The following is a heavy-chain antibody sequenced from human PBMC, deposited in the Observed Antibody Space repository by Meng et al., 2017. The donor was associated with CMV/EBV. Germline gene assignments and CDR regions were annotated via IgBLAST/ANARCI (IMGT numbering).Heavy chain of an antibody. CDR3: ASSLTYPDY. Sequence: VQLQQWGAGLLDPSETLSLTCAVYGGSFSGYYWSGIRQPPGKGLEWIGEINHSGSTNYNPSLKSRVTISVDTSKNQFSLKLSSVTAADTAVYYCASSLTYPDYWGQGTLVTVSS. J-gene: IGHJ4*02. V-gene: IGHV4-34*01. CDR1: GGSFSGYY. CDR2: INHSGST. D-gene: IGHD2-15*01.